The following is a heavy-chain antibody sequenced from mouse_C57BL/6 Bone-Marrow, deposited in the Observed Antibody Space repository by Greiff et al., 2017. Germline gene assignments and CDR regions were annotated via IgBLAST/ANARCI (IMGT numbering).Heavy chain of an antibody. Sequence: EVKLVASGGDLVKPGGSLKLSCAASGFTFSSYGMSWVRQTPDKRLAWVATISSGGSYTYYPDRVKGRFTLSRDNAKNTLYLQMSSLKSEDTAMYYCARRGQLRRRDAMDYWGQGTSVTVSS. CDR2: ISSGGSYT. CDR3: ARRGQLRRRDAMDY. CDR1: GFTFSSYG. V-gene: IGHV5-6*02. J-gene: IGHJ4*01. D-gene: IGHD3-2*02.